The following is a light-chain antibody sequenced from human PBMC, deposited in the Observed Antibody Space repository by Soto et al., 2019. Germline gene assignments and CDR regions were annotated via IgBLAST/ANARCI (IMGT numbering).Light chain of an antibody. CDR1: QSVSSN. Sequence: EIVMTQSPATLSVSPGDRATLSCRASQSVSSNLAWYPQKPGHAPRLLIYGASTRATGIPARYSGSGSGTEFTLTISSLQSEDFAVYYCQQYTNWPPLTFGGGKKVEIK. CDR2: GAS. CDR3: QQYTNWPPLT. V-gene: IGKV3-15*01. J-gene: IGKJ4*01.